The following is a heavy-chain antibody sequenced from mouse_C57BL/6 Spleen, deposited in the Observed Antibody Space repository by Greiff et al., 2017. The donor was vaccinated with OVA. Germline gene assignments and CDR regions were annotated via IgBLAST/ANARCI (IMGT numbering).Heavy chain of an antibody. Sequence: QVQLKESGAELVRPGASVKLSCKASGYTFTDYYINWVKQRPGQGLEWIARIYPGSGNTYYNEKFKGKATLTAEKSSSTAYMQLSSLTSEDSAVYFCARGRDYYGSSPFDYWGQGTTLTVSS. J-gene: IGHJ2*01. CDR2: IYPGSGNT. V-gene: IGHV1-76*01. CDR1: GYTFTDYY. D-gene: IGHD1-1*01. CDR3: ARGRDYYGSSPFDY.